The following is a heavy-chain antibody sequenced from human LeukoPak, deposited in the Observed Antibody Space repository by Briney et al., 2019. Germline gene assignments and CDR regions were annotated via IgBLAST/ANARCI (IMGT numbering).Heavy chain of an antibody. CDR2: IIPIFGTA. J-gene: IGHJ4*02. CDR1: GGTFSSYA. CDR3: ARGLVRGYSYGLVSFDY. D-gene: IGHD5-18*01. Sequence: SVKVSCKASGGTFSSYAISWVRQALGQGLEWMGGIIPIFGTANYAQKFQGRVTITADKSTSTAYMELSSLRSEDTAVYYCARGLVRGYSYGLVSFDYWGQGTLVTVSS. V-gene: IGHV1-69*06.